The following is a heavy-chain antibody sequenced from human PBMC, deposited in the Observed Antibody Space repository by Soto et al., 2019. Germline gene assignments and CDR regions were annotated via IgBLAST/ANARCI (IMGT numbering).Heavy chain of an antibody. CDR2: VSSDGSRK. D-gene: IGHD6-13*01. CDR3: EGVLKGSWNWFDP. CDR1: GFTFSSYW. J-gene: IGHJ5*02. Sequence: EVQLVESGGGLVQPGESLRLSCAASGFTFSSYWMHWVRQAPGKGLVWVSRVSSDGSRKNYAAAVKGRSAVSRDNAKNAQYLKKNSLGADTTAVYCCEGVLKGSWNWFDPWGQGTLVTVSS. V-gene: IGHV3-74*01.